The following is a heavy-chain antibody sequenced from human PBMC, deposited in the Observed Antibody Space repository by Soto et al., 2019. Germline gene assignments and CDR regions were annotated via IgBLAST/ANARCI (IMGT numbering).Heavy chain of an antibody. J-gene: IGHJ6*03. CDR1: GGSISSYY. Sequence: SETLSLTCTVSGGSISSYYWSRIRQPPGKGLEWIGYIYYSGSTNYNPSLKSRVTISVDTSKNQFSLKLSSVTAADTAVYYCARSSIAVAGPLWWYMDVWGQGTTVTVSS. CDR3: ARSSIAVAGPLWWYMDV. CDR2: IYYSGST. V-gene: IGHV4-59*01. D-gene: IGHD6-19*01.